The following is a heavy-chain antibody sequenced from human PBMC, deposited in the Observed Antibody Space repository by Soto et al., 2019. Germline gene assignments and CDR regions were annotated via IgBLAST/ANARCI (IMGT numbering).Heavy chain of an antibody. J-gene: IGHJ3*01. CDR3: AHAFGGTSWPNDAFDV. CDR1: GFSFSADGVG. D-gene: IGHD3-16*01. Sequence: HITLKESGPTLVKPTQTLTLTCIFSGFSFSADGVGVGWIRQPPGKTLEWLALIYWDDDTRYRPSLKSRLTTTKDSSKNQVVLTMTNMDPLDTVTYYCAHAFGGTSWPNDAFDVWGQGTVVTVSS. V-gene: IGHV2-5*02. CDR2: IYWDDDT.